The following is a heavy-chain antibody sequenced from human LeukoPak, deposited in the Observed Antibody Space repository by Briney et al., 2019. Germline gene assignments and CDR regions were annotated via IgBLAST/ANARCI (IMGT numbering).Heavy chain of an antibody. D-gene: IGHD3-22*01. CDR1: GFTFSSYA. Sequence: GGSLRLSCAASGFTFSSYAMNWVRQTPGKGLQWVSVIYSGGGTYYADSVKGRFTISRDNSKNTLYLQMNSLRPEDTGVYYCARDSVVDTRDYWGQGTLVTVSS. J-gene: IGHJ4*02. CDR3: ARDSVVDTRDY. CDR2: IYSGGGT. V-gene: IGHV3-53*05.